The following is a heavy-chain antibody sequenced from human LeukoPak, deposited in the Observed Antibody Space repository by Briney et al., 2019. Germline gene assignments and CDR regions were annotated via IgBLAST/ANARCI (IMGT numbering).Heavy chain of an antibody. J-gene: IGHJ4*02. CDR1: GGSISSGGYY. CDR3: ARGEMATIYFDY. CDR2: IYYSGST. V-gene: IGHV4-31*03. D-gene: IGHD5-24*01. Sequence: SETLSLTCTVSGGSISSGGYYWSWIRQHPGKGLEWIGYIYYSGSTYYNPSLKSRVTISVDTSKNQFSLKLGSVTAADTAVYYCARGEMATIYFDYWGQGTLVTVSS.